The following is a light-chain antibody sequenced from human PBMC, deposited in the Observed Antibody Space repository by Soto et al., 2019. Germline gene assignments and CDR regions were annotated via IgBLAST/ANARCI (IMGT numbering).Light chain of an antibody. CDR3: SSYTGSNTLV. V-gene: IGLV2-14*01. CDR2: EVS. J-gene: IGLJ1*01. CDR1: SADVGGYIY. Sequence: QSVLTQPASVSGSPGQSITISCSGTSADVGGYIYVSWYLQYPGKAPKLMIYEVSNRPSGVSNRFSGSKSGNTASLTISGLRAEDEADYYCSSYTGSNTLVFGSGTKVTVL.